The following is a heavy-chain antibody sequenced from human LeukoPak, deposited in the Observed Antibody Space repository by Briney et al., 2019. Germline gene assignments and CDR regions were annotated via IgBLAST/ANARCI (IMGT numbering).Heavy chain of an antibody. CDR3: ARVSRTTTALDY. D-gene: IGHD1-14*01. CDR2: INPNSGGT. CDR1: GYTFTGYY. V-gene: IGHV1-2*02. Sequence: GASVKVSCKASGYTFTGYYMHWVRQAPGQGLEWMGWINPNSGGTNYAQTFQDRVTMTRDTSISTAYMELSRLRSDDTAVYYCARVSRTTTALDYWGQGTLVTVSS. J-gene: IGHJ4*02.